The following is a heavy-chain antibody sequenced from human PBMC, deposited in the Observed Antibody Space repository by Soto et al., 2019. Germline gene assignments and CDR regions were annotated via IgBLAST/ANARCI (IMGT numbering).Heavy chain of an antibody. J-gene: IGHJ3*01. CDR3: ARVWGGAFDF. V-gene: IGHV6-1*01. CDR1: GDSVSSNSAA. D-gene: IGHD3-10*01. CDR2: TYYRSKWYN. Sequence: SQTLSLTCTISGDSVSSNSAAWHWIRQSPSRGLEWLGRTYYRSKWYNDYSVSVKSRITINPDTSKNQFSLKLTSVTAADTAVYYCARVWGGAFDFWGQGTMVTVSS.